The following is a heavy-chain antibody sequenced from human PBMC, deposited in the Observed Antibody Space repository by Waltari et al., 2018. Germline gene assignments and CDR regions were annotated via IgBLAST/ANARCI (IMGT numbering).Heavy chain of an antibody. CDR3: ASLVGTDSRSSDFDFDH. Sequence: EVRRLESGGGLVQPGGSLRLSWSGSGCAFGAYGRHWARQGPGKGLGWLVGIGGIDVTIYYADSAKGRFTISRDNSKNTLYVQMNSLRAEDTAVYYCASLVGTDSRSSDFDFDHWGQGTLVTVS. CDR2: IGGIDVTI. J-gene: IGHJ4*01. V-gene: IGHV3-23*01. CDR1: GCAFGAYG. D-gene: IGHD6-6*01.